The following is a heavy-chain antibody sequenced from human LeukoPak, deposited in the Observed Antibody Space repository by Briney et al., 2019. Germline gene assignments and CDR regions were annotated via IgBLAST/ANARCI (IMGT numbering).Heavy chain of an antibody. CDR1: GYTFTSYG. CDR3: ARGRYCSGGSCYSGEAFDI. D-gene: IGHD2-15*01. CDR2: ISAYNGNT. J-gene: IGHJ3*02. V-gene: IGHV1-18*01. Sequence: ASVKVSCKASGYTFTSYGISWVRQAPGQGLEWMGWISAYNGNTNYAQKLQGRVTMTTDTSTSTAYMELRSLRSDDTAVYYCARGRYCSGGSCYSGEAFDIWGQGTMVTVSS.